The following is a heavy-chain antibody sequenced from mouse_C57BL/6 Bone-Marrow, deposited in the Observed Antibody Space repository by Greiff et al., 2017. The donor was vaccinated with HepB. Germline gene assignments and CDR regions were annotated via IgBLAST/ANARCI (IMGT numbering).Heavy chain of an antibody. V-gene: IGHV1-81*01. D-gene: IGHD1-1*01. Sequence: QVQLQQSGAELARPGASVKLSCKASGYTFTSYGISWVKQRTGQGLEWIGEIYPRSGNTYYNEKFKGKATLTADKSSSTAYMELRSLTSEDSAVYFCAKINPHYYGSSYPWFAYWGQGTLVTGSA. J-gene: IGHJ3*01. CDR1: GYTFTSYG. CDR2: IYPRSGNT. CDR3: AKINPHYYGSSYPWFAY.